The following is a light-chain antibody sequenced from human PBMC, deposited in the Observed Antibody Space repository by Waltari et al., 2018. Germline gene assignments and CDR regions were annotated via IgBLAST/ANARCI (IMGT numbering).Light chain of an antibody. CDR1: RSVSSSY. CDR3: QQYGSSPRYT. CDR2: GAS. J-gene: IGKJ2*01. Sequence: EIVLTQSQGPLSLSPGERATLSCRASRSVSSSYLAWYQPKPGQAPRRRIYGASSRATGSPDRFSGSGSGTDFTLNISRREPEDFAVYYCQQYGSSPRYTFGQGTKLEIK. V-gene: IGKV3-20*01.